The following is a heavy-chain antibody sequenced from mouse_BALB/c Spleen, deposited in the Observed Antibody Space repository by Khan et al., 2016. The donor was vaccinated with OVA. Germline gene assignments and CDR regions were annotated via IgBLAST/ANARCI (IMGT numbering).Heavy chain of an antibody. Sequence: EVQLQESGPSLVKPSQTLSLTCSVTGDSITSGYWTWIRKFPGNKLEYMGYMIYSGDTYYNPSLKSRISITRHPSKNQYYLQLNSVNTEDTATYYCARSTYRYAFAYWGQGTLVTVSA. D-gene: IGHD2-14*01. CDR3: ARSTYRYAFAY. V-gene: IGHV3-8*02. CDR2: MIYSGDT. CDR1: GDSITSGY. J-gene: IGHJ3*01.